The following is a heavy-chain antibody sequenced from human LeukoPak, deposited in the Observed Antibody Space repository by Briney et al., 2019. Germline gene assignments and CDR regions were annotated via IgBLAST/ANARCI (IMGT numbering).Heavy chain of an antibody. J-gene: IGHJ4*02. Sequence: GESLKISCKASAYSFTSYWIGWVRQMPGKGLEWMGIIDPSDSETRYTPSFQGQVTISVDKSLTTADLQWNSLKASDTAMYYCARQTAMGRSGDYWGQATLVTVSS. CDR3: ARQTAMGRSGDY. CDR1: AYSFTSYW. V-gene: IGHV5-51*01. D-gene: IGHD5-18*01. CDR2: IDPSDSET.